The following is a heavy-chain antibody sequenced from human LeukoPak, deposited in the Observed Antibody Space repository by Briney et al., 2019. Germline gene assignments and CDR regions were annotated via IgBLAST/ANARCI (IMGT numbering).Heavy chain of an antibody. CDR3: ARVQYYYDSSGPPDY. CDR1: GFTFSSYS. CDR2: ISSSSSTI. D-gene: IGHD3-22*01. V-gene: IGHV3-48*02. J-gene: IGHJ4*02. Sequence: GGSLRLSCAASGFTFSSYSMNWVRQAPGKGLEWVSYISSSSSTIYYADSVKGRFTISRDNAKNSLYLQMNSLRDEDMAVYYCARVQYYYDSSGPPDYWGQGTLVTVSS.